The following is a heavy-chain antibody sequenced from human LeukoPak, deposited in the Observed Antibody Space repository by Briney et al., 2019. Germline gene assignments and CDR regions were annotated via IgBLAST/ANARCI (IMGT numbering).Heavy chain of an antibody. CDR2: KYYDGNSGNT. V-gene: IGHV4-59*01. CDR1: GGSMSYYY. D-gene: IGHD1-1*01. J-gene: IGHJ4*02. CDR3: VRPESAGTKYRFDY. Sequence: SETLSLTCTASGGSMSYYYWTWIRQTPGKGLEWIGYKYYDGNSGNTNYNPSLESRATISVDTSKNHVSLNLTSVTAADTAVYYCVRPESAGTKYRFDYWGQGALVTVSS.